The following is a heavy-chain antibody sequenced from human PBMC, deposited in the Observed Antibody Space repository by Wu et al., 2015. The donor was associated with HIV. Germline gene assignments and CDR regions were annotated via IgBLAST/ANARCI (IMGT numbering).Heavy chain of an antibody. J-gene: IGHJ3*02. CDR3: ARDALMVRGVDFAFDI. D-gene: IGHD3-10*01. CDR2: INPNSGGT. CDR1: GYTFTGYY. Sequence: QVQLLQSGAEVKKPGASVKVSCKASGYTFTGYYMHWVRQAPGQGLEWMGWINPNSGGTNYAQKFQGRVTMTRDTSISTAYMELSRLRSDDTAVYYCARDALMVRGVDFAFDIWGQGTMVTVSS. V-gene: IGHV1-2*02.